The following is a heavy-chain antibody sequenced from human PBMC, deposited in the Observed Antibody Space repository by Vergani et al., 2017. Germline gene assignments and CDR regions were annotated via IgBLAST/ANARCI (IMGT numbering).Heavy chain of an antibody. V-gene: IGHV3-23*01. CDR2: ISARYPST. J-gene: IGHJ6*02. CDR3: AKGVYCSSTSCYEGRGYYYGMGV. CDR1: GFTFSACP. Sequence: EVQLLQSGGGVIQPGGSVRLSCAASGFTFSACPMTWVRQAPGKGLEWVSAISARYPSTYYADSVKGRFTISRDNSKNTLYLQMNSLRADDTAVYYCAKGVYCSSTSCYEGRGYYYGMGVWGQGTTVTFSS. D-gene: IGHD2-2*01.